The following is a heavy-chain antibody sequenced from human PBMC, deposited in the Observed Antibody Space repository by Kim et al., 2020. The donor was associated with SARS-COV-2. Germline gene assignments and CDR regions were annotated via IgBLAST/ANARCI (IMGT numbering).Heavy chain of an antibody. Sequence: ASVKVSCKAYGYTFKSYPIHWLRQAPGQRPEWMGWVNAANDETQYSQKFQGRVTITRDTSANTAYMELRRLTTKDTAIYYCARGMDPTVYDYWGQGTLVT. CDR3: ARGMDPTVYDY. CDR1: GYTFKSYP. D-gene: IGHD4-4*01. V-gene: IGHV1-3*01. CDR2: VNAANDET. J-gene: IGHJ4*02.